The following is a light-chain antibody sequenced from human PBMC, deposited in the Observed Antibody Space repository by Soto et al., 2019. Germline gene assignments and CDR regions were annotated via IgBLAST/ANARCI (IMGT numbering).Light chain of an antibody. V-gene: IGKV3-15*01. J-gene: IGKJ1*01. CDR2: GAS. Sequence: EIVMTQSPATLSVSPGERVTISCRASQSISINLAWYQRKPGQSPRLLFSGASTRATGVPVRFSGSGSGTEFTLSISSLQSEDFAVYFCQQHNNWPPTFGQGTKVEI. CDR1: QSISIN. CDR3: QQHNNWPPT.